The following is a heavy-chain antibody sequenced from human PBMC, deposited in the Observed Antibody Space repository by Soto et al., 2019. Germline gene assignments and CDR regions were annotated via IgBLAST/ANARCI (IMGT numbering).Heavy chain of an antibody. CDR1: GGSFSGYY. Sequence: SETLSLTCAVYGGSFSGYYWSWIRQPPGKGLEWIGEINHSGSTNYNPSLKSRVTISVDTSKNQFSLKLSSVTAADTAVYYCARVRKIVVVPVHMAAAGMYYYGMDVWGQGTTVTVSS. D-gene: IGHD2-2*01. CDR2: INHSGST. J-gene: IGHJ6*02. CDR3: ARVRKIVVVPVHMAAAGMYYYGMDV. V-gene: IGHV4-34*01.